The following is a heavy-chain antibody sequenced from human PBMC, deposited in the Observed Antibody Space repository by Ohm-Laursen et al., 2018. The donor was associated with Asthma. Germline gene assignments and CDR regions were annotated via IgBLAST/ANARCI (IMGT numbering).Heavy chain of an antibody. CDR3: ARVGRDGYNLNFDY. V-gene: IGHV1-8*01. CDR1: GYSFTNYD. J-gene: IGHJ4*02. CDR2: LNPNGGDT. Sequence: ASVKVSCKASGYSFTNYDINWVRQATGQGLEWMGWLNPNGGDTDYAQKFQGRVTMTRNTSTSTVYMELSSLRSEDTAVYYCARVGRDGYNLNFDYWGQGTLVTVSS. D-gene: IGHD5-24*01.